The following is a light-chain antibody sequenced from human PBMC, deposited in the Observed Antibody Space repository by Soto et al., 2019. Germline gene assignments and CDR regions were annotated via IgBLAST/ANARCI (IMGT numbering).Light chain of an antibody. CDR1: QSLLHSNGYNY. CDR2: LGS. Sequence: DIVMTQSPLSLPVTPGGPAAISCRSSQSLLHSNGYNYLDWYLQKPGQSPQLLIYLGSNRASGVPDRFSGSGSGTEFTLKISRVEAEDAGLYYCMQALQTPYTFGKGTKLEIK. V-gene: IGKV2-28*01. CDR3: MQALQTPYT. J-gene: IGKJ2*01.